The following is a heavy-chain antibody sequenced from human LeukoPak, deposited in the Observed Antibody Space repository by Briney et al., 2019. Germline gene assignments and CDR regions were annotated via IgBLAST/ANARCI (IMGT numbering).Heavy chain of an antibody. Sequence: GGSLRLSSAAPGFTVSDNYMSWVRQAPGKGLEWASLMYSGGDTYYADSVKGRFTLSRDISKNTLYLQMNSLRTEDTAMYYCARDAPQVPAAGVLASWGQGTLVTVSS. CDR3: ARDAPQVPAAGVLAS. J-gene: IGHJ5*02. V-gene: IGHV3-53*01. CDR2: MYSGGDT. D-gene: IGHD6-13*01. CDR1: GFTVSDNY.